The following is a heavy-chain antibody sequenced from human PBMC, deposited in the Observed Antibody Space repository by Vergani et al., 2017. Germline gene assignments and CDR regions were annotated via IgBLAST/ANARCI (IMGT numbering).Heavy chain of an antibody. Sequence: QVQLHESGPGLVKSSETLSLTCSVSFDSIRNLYCNWIRQPPGKGLEWIGSIHYSENTNYNPSLQTRVTISVDTSKTQLSLTLTSVTAADTAVYYCASDTHSGQRADRWGQGILVTVTS. CDR1: FDSIRNLY. D-gene: IGHD6-19*01. CDR2: IHYSENT. V-gene: IGHV4-59*11. CDR3: ASDTHSGQRADR. J-gene: IGHJ5*02.